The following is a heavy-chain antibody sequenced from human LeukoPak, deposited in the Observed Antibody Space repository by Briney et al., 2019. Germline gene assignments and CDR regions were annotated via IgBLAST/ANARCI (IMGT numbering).Heavy chain of an antibody. D-gene: IGHD1-26*01. CDR2: IYYSGST. CDR1: GGSVNSGSYY. Sequence: SESLSLTCTVSGGSVNSGSYYWNWIRQPPGKGLEWIGYIYYSGSTNYNPSLKSRVTISVDTSKNQFSLKLSSVTAADTAVYYCARAAYSGSYHSDYWGQGTLVTVSS. J-gene: IGHJ4*02. CDR3: ARAAYSGSYHSDY. V-gene: IGHV4-61*01.